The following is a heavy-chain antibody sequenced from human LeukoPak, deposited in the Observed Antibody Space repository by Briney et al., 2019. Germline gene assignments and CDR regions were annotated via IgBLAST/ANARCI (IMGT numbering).Heavy chain of an antibody. Sequence: GGSLRLSCAASGFTFSTFGMHWVRQAPGKGLEWVALIRYDGSYTDYADSVKGRFTVSRENSKSTLYLQMNGLRPEDTAVYYCAKNKRGSGSSWGFDFWGQGALVTVSS. CDR2: IRYDGSYT. V-gene: IGHV3-30*02. CDR3: AKNKRGSGSSWGFDF. CDR1: GFTFSTFG. J-gene: IGHJ4*02. D-gene: IGHD3-10*01.